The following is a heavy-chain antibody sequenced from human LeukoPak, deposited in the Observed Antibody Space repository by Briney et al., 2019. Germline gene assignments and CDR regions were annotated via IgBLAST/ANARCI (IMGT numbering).Heavy chain of an antibody. D-gene: IGHD4-17*01. J-gene: IGHJ4*02. CDR1: GFTFSTSG. Sequence: GGSLRLSCTGSGFTFSTSGMNWVRQAPGRGLDWISYISSSSDTIVYADSVKGRFTSSRDNAKNSLCLQVNSLRVEDAAVYYCASPLGDSVFYWGQGTLVTVSS. CDR2: ISSSSDTI. CDR3: ASPLGDSVFY. V-gene: IGHV3-48*04.